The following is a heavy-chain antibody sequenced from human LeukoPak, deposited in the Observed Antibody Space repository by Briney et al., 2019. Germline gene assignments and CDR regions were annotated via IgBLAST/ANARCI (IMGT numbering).Heavy chain of an antibody. D-gene: IGHD2-2*03. J-gene: IGHJ6*04. CDR2: INHSGST. V-gene: IGHV4-34*01. CDR1: GGSFSGYY. CDR3: ARVGYCSSTSCSFGYGMDV. Sequence: SETLSLTCAVYGGSFSGYYWSWIRQPPGKGLEWIGEINHSGSTNYNPSLKSRVTISVDTSKNQLSLKLSSVTAADTAVYYCARVGYCSSTSCSFGYGMDVWGKGTTVTVSS.